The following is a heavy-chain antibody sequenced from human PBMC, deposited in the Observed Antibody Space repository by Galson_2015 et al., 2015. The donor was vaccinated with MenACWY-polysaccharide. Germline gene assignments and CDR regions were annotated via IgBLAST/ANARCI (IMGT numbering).Heavy chain of an antibody. V-gene: IGHV3-48*03. CDR2: ITSSGNTI. D-gene: IGHD2-2*01. CDR3: ARTRPTLGRDFDY. CDR1: GFTFGTCE. J-gene: IGHJ4*02. Sequence: SLRLSCAASGFTFGTCEFSWLRQAPGKGLEWLAYITSSGNTIYYADSVKGRFTISRDNAKSLVFLQMNNLRAEDTALYYCARTRPTLGRDFDYWGQGTLVTVSS.